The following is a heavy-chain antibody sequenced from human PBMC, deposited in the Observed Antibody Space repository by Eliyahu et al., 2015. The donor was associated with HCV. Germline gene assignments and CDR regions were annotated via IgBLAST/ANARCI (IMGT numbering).Heavy chain of an antibody. CDR3: ARELITAGFWYFDL. J-gene: IGHJ2*01. CDR1: GFTXXFSNYD. Sequence: EVQLVESGGGLVQPGGSLRLSCAASGFTXXFSNYDMHWVRQVSGEGLEWVSGINIDGGEHYSDSVQGRFTISRENAKNHLYLQMNSLRAGDTAVYYCARELITAGFWYFDLWGRGTLVTVSS. CDR2: INIDGGE. V-gene: IGHV3-13*01. D-gene: IGHD6-25*01.